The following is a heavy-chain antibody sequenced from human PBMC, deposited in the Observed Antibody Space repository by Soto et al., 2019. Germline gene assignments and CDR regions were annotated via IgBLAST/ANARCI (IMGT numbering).Heavy chain of an antibody. V-gene: IGHV1-18*01. J-gene: IGHJ6*02. CDR3: ARPYSSRYYYYGMDV. CDR1: GYTFTSYG. D-gene: IGHD6-19*01. Sequence: ASVKVSCKASGYTFTSYGISWVRQAPGQGLEWMGWISAYNGNTNYAQKLQGRVTMTTDTSTSTAYMELRSLRSDDTAVYYCARPYSSRYYYYGMDVWGQGTTVTVSS. CDR2: ISAYNGNT.